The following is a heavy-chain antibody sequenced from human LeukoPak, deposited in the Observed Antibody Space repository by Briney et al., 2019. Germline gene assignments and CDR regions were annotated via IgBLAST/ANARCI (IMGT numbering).Heavy chain of an antibody. CDR1: GYTFTSYY. D-gene: IGHD5-18*01. V-gene: IGHV1-46*01. CDR3: ARIGYSYGPYYFDY. Sequence: ASVKDSCKASGYTFTSYYMHWVRQAPGQGLEWMGIINPSGGSTSYAQRFQGRVTMTRDMSTSTVYMELSSLRSEDTAVYYCARIGYSYGPYYFDYWGQGTLVTVSS. J-gene: IGHJ4*02. CDR2: INPSGGST.